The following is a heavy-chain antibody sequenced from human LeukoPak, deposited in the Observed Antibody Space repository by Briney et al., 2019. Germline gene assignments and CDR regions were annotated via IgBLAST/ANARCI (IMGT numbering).Heavy chain of an antibody. J-gene: IGHJ4*02. V-gene: IGHV4-31*03. CDR1: GGSISSGGYY. D-gene: IGHD6-19*01. CDR2: IYYSGST. Sequence: SETLSLTCTVSGGSISSGGYYWSWIRQHPGKGLEWIGYIYYSGSTYYNPSLKSRVTISVDTSKNQFSLKLSSVTAADTAVYYCASLAIAVAGIDYWGQGTLVTVSS. CDR3: ASLAIAVAGIDY.